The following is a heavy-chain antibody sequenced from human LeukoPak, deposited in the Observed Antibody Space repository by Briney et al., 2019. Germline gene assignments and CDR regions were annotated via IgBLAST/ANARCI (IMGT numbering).Heavy chain of an antibody. D-gene: IGHD2-8*01. CDR3: AKDGAGVYGLDY. CDR2: ISYDGSNK. V-gene: IGHV3-30*18. Sequence: GGSLRLSCAASGFTFSSYGMHWVRKAPGKGLEWLAVISYDGSNKYYADAVKGRFTISRDNSKNTLYLKMNSLRAEDTAVYYCAKDGAGVYGLDYWGQGTLVTVSS. CDR1: GFTFSSYG. J-gene: IGHJ4*02.